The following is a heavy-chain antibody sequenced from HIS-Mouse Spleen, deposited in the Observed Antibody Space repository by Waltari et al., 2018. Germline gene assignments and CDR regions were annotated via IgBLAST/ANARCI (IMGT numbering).Heavy chain of an antibody. V-gene: IGHV4-39*07. CDR2: IYYSGST. J-gene: IGHJ2*01. D-gene: IGHD6-13*01. Sequence: QLQLQESGPGLVKPSETLSLTCTVSGGSISSSSYYWGGIRQPPGKGLEWIGSIYYSGSTYYNPSVKSRVTISVDTSKNQFSLKLSSVTAADTAVYYCAREIPYSSSWYDWYFDLWGRGTLVTVSS. CDR3: AREIPYSSSWYDWYFDL. CDR1: GGSISSSSYY.